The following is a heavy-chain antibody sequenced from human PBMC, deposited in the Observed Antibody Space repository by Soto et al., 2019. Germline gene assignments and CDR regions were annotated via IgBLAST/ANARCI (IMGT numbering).Heavy chain of an antibody. J-gene: IGHJ4*02. CDR1: GDAFTNYI. CDR2: IIPMLGTP. V-gene: IGHV1-69*01. CDR3: ARGRDQPPVGLYFDS. D-gene: IGHD1-26*01. Sequence: QVQLVQSGAEVKKPGSSVKVSCKASGDAFTNYIFDWVRQAPGQGLEWMGGIIPMLGTPKYAQTFQDRVTISADVSMGTAYLELTSLRFDDTAVYYCARGRDQPPVGLYFDSWGEGTRVTVSS.